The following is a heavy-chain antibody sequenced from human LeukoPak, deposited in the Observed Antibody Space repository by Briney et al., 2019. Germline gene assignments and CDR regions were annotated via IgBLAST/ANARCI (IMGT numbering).Heavy chain of an antibody. CDR1: GFTFSNYA. CDR3: ARAGRADGDYHYFDY. Sequence: GGSLRLSCAASGFTFSNYAMSWVRQAPGKGLEWVSSIRGSGSSTYFADSVRGRLTISRDNSKNTLYLQMNSLRAVDTAVYYCARAGRADGDYHYFDYWGQGTLVTVSS. CDR2: IRGSGSST. D-gene: IGHD4-17*01. V-gene: IGHV3-23*01. J-gene: IGHJ4*02.